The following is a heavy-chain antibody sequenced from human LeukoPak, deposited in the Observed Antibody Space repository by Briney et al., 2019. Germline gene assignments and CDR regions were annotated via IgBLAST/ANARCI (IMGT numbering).Heavy chain of an antibody. D-gene: IGHD1-26*01. CDR1: GGSISSGDYY. Sequence: PSQTLSLTCTVSGGSISSGDYYRSWIRQPPGKGLEWIGYIYYSGSTYYNPSLKSRVTISVDTSKNQFSLKLSSVTAADTAVYYCARGGSGSYYVGPFDYWGQGTLVTVSS. V-gene: IGHV4-30-4*08. J-gene: IGHJ4*02. CDR3: ARGGSGSYYVGPFDY. CDR2: IYYSGST.